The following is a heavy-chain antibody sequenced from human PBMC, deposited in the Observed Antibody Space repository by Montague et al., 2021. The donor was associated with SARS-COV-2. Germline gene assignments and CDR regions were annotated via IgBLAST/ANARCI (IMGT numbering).Heavy chain of an antibody. Sequence: SETLSLTCAVYGGSFSDYFWTWIRQPPGKGLEWIGEINHRGTSNYNPSLKSRVSISVDTSKNQFSLYLGSVTAADTAVYYCARGRQHFNMIAVVMTGGEYYFGYWGQGTLVPVSS. D-gene: IGHD3-22*01. J-gene: IGHJ4*02. CDR1: GGSFSDYF. CDR3: ARGRQHFNMIAVVMTGGEYYFGY. V-gene: IGHV4-34*01. CDR2: INHRGTS.